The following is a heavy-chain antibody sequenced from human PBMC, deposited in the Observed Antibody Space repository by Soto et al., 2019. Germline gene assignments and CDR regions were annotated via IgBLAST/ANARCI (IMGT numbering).Heavy chain of an antibody. V-gene: IGHV3-15*07. CDR2: IKSKTDGGTT. J-gene: IGHJ6*02. CDR3: TTDRMVRGVIIWDV. CDR1: GFTFSNAW. Sequence: GGSLRLSCAASGFTFSNAWMNWVRQAPGKGLEWVGRIKSKTDGGTTDYAAPVKGRFTISRDDSKNTLYLQMNSLKTEDTAVYYCTTDRMVRGVIIWDVWGQGTTVTVSS. D-gene: IGHD3-10*01.